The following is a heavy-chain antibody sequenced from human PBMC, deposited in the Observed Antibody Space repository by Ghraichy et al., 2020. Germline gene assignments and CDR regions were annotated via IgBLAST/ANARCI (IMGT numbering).Heavy chain of an antibody. J-gene: IGHJ4*02. CDR3: ARVGRLPRTPYYFDY. D-gene: IGHD6-25*01. CDR1: GGSFSGYY. Sequence: LNISCAVYGGSFSGYYWSWIRQPPGKGLEWIGEINHSGSTNYNPSLKSRVTISVDTSKNQFSLKLSSVTAADTAVYYCARVGRLPRTPYYFDYWGQGTLVTVSS. V-gene: IGHV4-34*01. CDR2: INHSGST.